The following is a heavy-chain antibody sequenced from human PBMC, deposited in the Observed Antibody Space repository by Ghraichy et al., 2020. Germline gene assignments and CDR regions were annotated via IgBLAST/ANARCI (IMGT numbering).Heavy chain of an antibody. CDR3: ARFSLELSAAGTDFDY. V-gene: IGHV3-21*01. CDR2: ISSSSNYI. J-gene: IGHJ4*02. CDR1: GFTFNSYG. D-gene: IGHD1-14*01. Sequence: GGSLRLSCAASGFTFNSYGMNWVRQAPGKGLEWVSSISSSSNYIYYADSVKGRFTISTDNAKNSLYLQMSSLRAEDTAVYYCARFSLELSAAGTDFDYWGQGTLVTVSS.